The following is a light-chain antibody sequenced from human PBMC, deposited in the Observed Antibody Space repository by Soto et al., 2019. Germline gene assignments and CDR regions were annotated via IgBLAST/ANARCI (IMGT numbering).Light chain of an antibody. Sequence: LTQPAYVSGSHGQSITISCTGTSSDIGGYDFVSWYQQHPGKAPKLMIYDVINRPSGVPNRFSGSKSGNTASLTISGLQAEDEADYYCNSCTSTNTYVFGTGTNVTVL. V-gene: IGLV2-14*03. CDR1: SSDIGGYDF. J-gene: IGLJ1*01. CDR3: NSCTSTNTYV. CDR2: DVI.